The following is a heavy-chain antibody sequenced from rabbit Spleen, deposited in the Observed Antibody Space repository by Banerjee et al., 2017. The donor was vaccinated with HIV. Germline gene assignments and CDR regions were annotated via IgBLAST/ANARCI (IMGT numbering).Heavy chain of an antibody. CDR1: GFDFSSYG. V-gene: IGHV1S39*01. J-gene: IGHJ4*01. CDR3: ARGGSDDVNFGGGSL. CDR2: IDPVFGIT. Sequence: QEQLVESGGGLVQPGGSLKLSCKASGFDFSSYGVSWVRQAPGKGLEWIGNIDPVFGITYYANWVNGRFTISKTSSTTVTLQMTSLTAADTATYFCARGGSDDVNFGGGSLWGPGTLVTVS. D-gene: IGHD8-1*01.